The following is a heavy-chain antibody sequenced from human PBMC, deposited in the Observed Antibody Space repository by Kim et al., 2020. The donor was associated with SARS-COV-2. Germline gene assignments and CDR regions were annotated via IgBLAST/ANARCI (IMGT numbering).Heavy chain of an antibody. CDR2: ISLAAGWT. D-gene: IGHD2-21*01. J-gene: IGHJ4*02. CDR3: VLWSVEHFDY. V-gene: IGHV3-23*01. Sequence: GGSLRLSCRTPGTSFSGYALIWARQAPGKGLEWVSTISLAAGWTHYADSVKGRFTISRNSDTLFLQMTNLGVEDTAMYYCVLWSVEHFDYWGQGTLVTVSS. CDR1: GTSFSGYA.